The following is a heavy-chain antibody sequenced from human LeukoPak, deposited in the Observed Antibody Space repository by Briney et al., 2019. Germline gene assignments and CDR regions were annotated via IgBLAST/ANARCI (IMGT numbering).Heavy chain of an antibody. CDR2: ISSSSSYA. J-gene: IGHJ4*02. V-gene: IGHV3-11*06. D-gene: IGHD6-19*01. Sequence: GGSLRLSCAASGFTFSDYYMSWIRQAPGKGLEWVSYISSSSSYANYADSVKGRFTISRDNAKNSLYLQMNSLRAEDTAVYYCAREYSSGWYPSFHFDYWGQGTLVTVSS. CDR3: AREYSSGWYPSFHFDY. CDR1: GFTFSDYY.